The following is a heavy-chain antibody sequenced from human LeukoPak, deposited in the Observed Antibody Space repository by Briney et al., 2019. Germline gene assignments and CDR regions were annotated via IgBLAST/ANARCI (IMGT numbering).Heavy chain of an antibody. CDR3: ARYSSGYSDAFDI. V-gene: IGHV1-69*01. CDR2: IIPIFGTA. J-gene: IGHJ3*02. Sequence: SVKVSCKASGGTFSSYAISWVRQAPGQGLDWMGGIIPIFGTANYAQKFQGRVTITADESTSTAYMELSSLRSEDTAVYYCARYSSGYSDAFDIWGQGTMVTVSS. D-gene: IGHD3-22*01. CDR1: GGTFSSYA.